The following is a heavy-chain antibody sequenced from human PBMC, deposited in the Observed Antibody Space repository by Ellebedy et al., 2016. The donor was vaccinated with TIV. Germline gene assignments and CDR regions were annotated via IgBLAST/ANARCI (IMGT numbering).Heavy chain of an antibody. CDR1: GVTVSNNY. Sequence: GESLKISCAASGVTVSNNYMTWVRQTPGKGLESVSVIYSGGGTSYAGSVKGRFTISRDNSKNTLYLQMNGLRSEDTTVYYCAKGWATYPFWGERSFDYWGQGTLGTVSS. V-gene: IGHV3-66*01. J-gene: IGHJ4*02. D-gene: IGHD7-27*01. CDR3: AKGWATYPFWGERSFDY. CDR2: IYSGGGT.